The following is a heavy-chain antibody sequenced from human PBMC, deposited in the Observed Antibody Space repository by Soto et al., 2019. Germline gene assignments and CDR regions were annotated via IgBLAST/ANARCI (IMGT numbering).Heavy chain of an antibody. D-gene: IGHD2-8*01. J-gene: IGHJ6*02. CDR2: IWYEGENK. CDR3: ARESPTLYAMDV. CDR1: GFTVSNFG. Sequence: QLVESGGGVVQPGRSLRLSCAASGFTVSNFGIHWVRQAPGKGLEWVAIIWYEGENKYYSDNVKGRFTISRDNSRSTVFLQMNSLRVDDTAVYYCARESPTLYAMDVWGQGTTVTVSS. V-gene: IGHV3-33*01.